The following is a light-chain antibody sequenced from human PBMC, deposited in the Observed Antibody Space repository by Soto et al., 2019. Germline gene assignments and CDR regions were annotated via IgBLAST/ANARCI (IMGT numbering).Light chain of an antibody. V-gene: IGKV1-39*01. CDR1: QSISSY. CDR3: QQSYSTPYT. CDR2: AAS. Sequence: PASLSASVGDRVTITCRASQSISSYLNWYQQKPGKAPKLLIYAASSLQSGVPSRFSGSGSGTDFTLTISSLQPEDFATYYCQQSYSTPYTFGQGTKLEIK. J-gene: IGKJ2*01.